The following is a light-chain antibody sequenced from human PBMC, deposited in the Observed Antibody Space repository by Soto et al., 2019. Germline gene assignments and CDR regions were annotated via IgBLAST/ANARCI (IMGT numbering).Light chain of an antibody. J-gene: IGKJ1*01. Sequence: DIHMTQSPSTLSASVADRVTITCRASQSISSWLAWYQQKPGKAPKLLIYDASSLESGVPSRFSGSGSGTEFTLTISSLQSEDFAVYYCQQYNNWPLWAFGQGTKVDIK. CDR3: QQYNNWPLWA. CDR2: DAS. CDR1: QSISSW. V-gene: IGKV1-5*01.